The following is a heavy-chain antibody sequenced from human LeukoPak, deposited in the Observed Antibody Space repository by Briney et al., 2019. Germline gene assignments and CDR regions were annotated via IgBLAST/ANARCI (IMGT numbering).Heavy chain of an antibody. CDR2: IYYSGST. D-gene: IGHD5-12*01. CDR1: GFTFSNYV. V-gene: IGHV4-39*07. J-gene: IGHJ6*03. Sequence: GSLRLSCAVSGFTFSNYVMIWIRQPPGKGLEWIGSIYYSGSTYYNPSLKSRVTISVDTSKNQFSLKLSSVTAADTAVYYCARLSGYGLHYYYHMDVWGKGTTVTVSS. CDR3: ARLSGYGLHYYYHMDV.